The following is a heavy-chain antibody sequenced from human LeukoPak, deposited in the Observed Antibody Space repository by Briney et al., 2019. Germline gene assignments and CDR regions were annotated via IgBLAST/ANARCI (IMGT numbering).Heavy chain of an antibody. D-gene: IGHD6-19*01. CDR2: IYYTGST. Sequence: PSETLSLTCTVSGGSISSSSYYWGWIRQPPGKGLEWIGTIYYTGSTYYNPSLKSRVTISADTSKSQFSLKLTSVTAADTAVYYCATMRRGSGWYADVWGQGTPVTVSS. V-gene: IGHV4-39*01. CDR3: ATMRRGSGWYADV. CDR1: GGSISSSSYY. J-gene: IGHJ6*02.